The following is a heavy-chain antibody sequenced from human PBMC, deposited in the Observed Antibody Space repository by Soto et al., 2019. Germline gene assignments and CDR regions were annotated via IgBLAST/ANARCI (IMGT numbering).Heavy chain of an antibody. D-gene: IGHD6-13*01. J-gene: IGHJ4*02. V-gene: IGHV4-59*01. CDR2: IYYSGST. CDR1: GGSINNYY. Sequence: LSLTCTVSGGSINNYYWSWIRQPPGRGLEWIGYIYYSGSTNYNPSLKRRLALSVHTSKNQFSLNLSSVTTADTAVYYCARAGTSSWYGYFDYWGQGAQVTVYS. CDR3: ARAGTSSWYGYFDY.